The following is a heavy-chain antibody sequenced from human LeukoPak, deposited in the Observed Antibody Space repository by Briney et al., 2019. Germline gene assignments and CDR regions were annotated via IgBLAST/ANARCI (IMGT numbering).Heavy chain of an antibody. D-gene: IGHD5-18*01. CDR3: ARHATLDTAMVLWDY. CDR1: GGSISSYY. J-gene: IGHJ4*02. CDR2: IYYSGST. Sequence: SETLSLTCTVSGGSISSYYWSWIRQPPGKGLEWIRYIYYSGSTNYNPSLKSRITISVDTPKNQFSLKLSSVTAADTAVYYCARHATLDTAMVLWDYWGQGALVTVSS. V-gene: IGHV4-59*08.